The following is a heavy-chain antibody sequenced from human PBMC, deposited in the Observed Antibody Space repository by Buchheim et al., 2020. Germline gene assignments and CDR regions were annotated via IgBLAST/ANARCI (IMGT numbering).Heavy chain of an antibody. D-gene: IGHD6-19*01. V-gene: IGHV3-33*01. CDR2: IWYDGSNK. Sequence: QVQLVESGGGVVQPGRSLRLSCAASGFTFSSYGMHWVRQAPGKGLEWVAVIWYDGSNKYYADSVKGRFTISRDNSKNKLYLQMNSLRAEDTAVYYCARDGVAVAGSGYFDYWGQGTL. J-gene: IGHJ4*02. CDR1: GFTFSSYG. CDR3: ARDGVAVAGSGYFDY.